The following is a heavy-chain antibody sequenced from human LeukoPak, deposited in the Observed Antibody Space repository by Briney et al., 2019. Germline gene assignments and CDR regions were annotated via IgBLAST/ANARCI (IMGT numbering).Heavy chain of an antibody. CDR3: ARLSGSPLSKYYYYMDV. CDR2: IYYSGTT. Sequence: SETLSLTCTVSGDSISSYSWSWVRQTPGKGLEWIGYIYYSGTTDYNPSLKSRVTISIDTSRNHLSLNLNSVTAADTAVYYCARLSGSPLSKYYYYMDVWGKGTTVTVSS. D-gene: IGHD5/OR15-5a*01. CDR1: GDSISSYS. V-gene: IGHV4-59*01. J-gene: IGHJ6*03.